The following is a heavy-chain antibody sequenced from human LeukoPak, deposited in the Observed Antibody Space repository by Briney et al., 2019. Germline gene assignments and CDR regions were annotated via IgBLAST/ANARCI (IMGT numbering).Heavy chain of an antibody. V-gene: IGHV3-21*01. J-gene: IGHJ4*02. D-gene: IGHD4-17*01. CDR3: ARSYGDPAPFDY. CDR1: GFTFSSYA. CDR2: ISSSSSYI. Sequence: GGSLRLSCAASGFTFSSYAMGWVRQAPGKGLEWVSSISSSSSYIYYADSVKGRFTISRDNAKNSLYLQMNSLRAEDTAVYYCARSYGDPAPFDYWGQGTLVTVSS.